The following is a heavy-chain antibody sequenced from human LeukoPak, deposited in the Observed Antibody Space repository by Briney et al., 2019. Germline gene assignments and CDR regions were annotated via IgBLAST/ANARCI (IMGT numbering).Heavy chain of an antibody. V-gene: IGHV4-59*01. CDR1: GGSISSYY. J-gene: IGHJ4*02. CDR3: ARTNRYAGGDRHFDY. D-gene: IGHD1-14*01. Sequence: PSETLSLTCTVSGGSISSYYWSWIRQPPGKGLEWIGYIYNSGSTNFNPSLKSRVTISVDTSKNQFSPKMTSVTAADTAVYYCARTNRYAGGDRHFDYWGQGTLVTVSS. CDR2: IYNSGST.